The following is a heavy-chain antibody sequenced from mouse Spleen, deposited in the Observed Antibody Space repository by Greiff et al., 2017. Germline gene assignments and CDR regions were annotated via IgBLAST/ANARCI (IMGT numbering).Heavy chain of an antibody. CDR2: IYWGDAK. CDR1: GFSLSTSGMG. J-gene: IGHJ2*01. Sequence: QVTLKVSGPGILQSSQTLSLTCSFSGFSLSTSGMGVSWLRQPPGKGREWLVHIYWGDAKRYNQFLKSRLKIDKDTTRNQVYLKSTSVETADTATYYCARREDRGFDYWGQGTTLTVSS. V-gene: IGHV8-12*01. CDR3: ARREDRGFDY.